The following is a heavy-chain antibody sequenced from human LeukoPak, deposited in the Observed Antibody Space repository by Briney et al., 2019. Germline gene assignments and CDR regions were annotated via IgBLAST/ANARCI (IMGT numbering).Heavy chain of an antibody. V-gene: IGHV3-48*04. CDR1: GFTFSSYS. CDR2: ISSSSSTI. Sequence: GGSLRLSCAASGFTFSSYSMNWVRQAPWKGLEWVSYISSSSSTIYYADSVKGRFTISRDNAKNTLYLQMNSLRAEDTAVYYCARDHPAGYGDYYYYYGMDVWGQGTTVTVSS. CDR3: ARDHPAGYGDYYYYYGMDV. D-gene: IGHD5-18*01. J-gene: IGHJ6*02.